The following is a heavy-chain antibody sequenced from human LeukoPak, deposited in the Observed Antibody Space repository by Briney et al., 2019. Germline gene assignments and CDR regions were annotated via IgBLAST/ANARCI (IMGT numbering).Heavy chain of an antibody. Sequence: GGSLRLSCAASGFTFDDYAMHWVRQAPGKGLEWVSGISWNSGNIDYADSVKGRLTIPRDNAKNSLYLQMNSLRAEDTALYYCAKDRGAGLHDAFDIWGQGTMVTVSS. V-gene: IGHV3-9*01. CDR2: ISWNSGNI. J-gene: IGHJ3*02. CDR1: GFTFDDYA. D-gene: IGHD1-26*01. CDR3: AKDRGAGLHDAFDI.